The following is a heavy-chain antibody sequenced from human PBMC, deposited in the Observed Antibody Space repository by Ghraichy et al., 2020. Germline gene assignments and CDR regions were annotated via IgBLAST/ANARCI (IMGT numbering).Heavy chain of an antibody. J-gene: IGHJ6*02. Sequence: GGSLRLSCKGSGYSFTNYWIGWVRQMPGKGLEWMGIIYPADSDIRYSPSFQGQVSISADKSINTAYLQWSSLKASDTAMYYCARWGDTAMALSGMDVWGQGTTVTVSS. CDR1: GYSFTNYW. V-gene: IGHV5-51*01. CDR2: IYPADSDI. CDR3: ARWGDTAMALSGMDV. D-gene: IGHD5-18*01.